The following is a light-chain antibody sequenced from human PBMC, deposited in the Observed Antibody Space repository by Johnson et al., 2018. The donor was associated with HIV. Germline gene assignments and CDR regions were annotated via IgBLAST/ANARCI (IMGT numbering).Light chain of an antibody. CDR2: GDN. V-gene: IGLV1-44*01. CDR1: SSNIGNNY. Sequence: QSVFTQPPSVSAAPGQKVTISCSGSSSNIGNNYVSWYQQLPGTAPKLLMYGDNQRPSGVPDRFSGSKSGTSGSLAISGLQSEDEGDYYCAAWDDSLNGRYVFGTGPKVSVL. CDR3: AAWDDSLNGRYV. J-gene: IGLJ1*01.